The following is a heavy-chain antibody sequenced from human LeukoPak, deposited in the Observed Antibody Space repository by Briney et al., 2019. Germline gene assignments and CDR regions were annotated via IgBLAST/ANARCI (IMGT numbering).Heavy chain of an antibody. D-gene: IGHD2-2*02. CDR1: GFTLNDYY. J-gene: IGHJ4*02. CDR3: VRLLYGKGHYFES. V-gene: IGHV3-72*01. Sequence: GGSLRLSCAVSGFTLNDYYIDWVRQAPGKGLEWVGRSRDKANSYTTDYGASVKGRFTVSRDDAKNSVYLHMNSLKVEDAAVYYCVRLLYGKGHYFESWGQGTLVTVSS. CDR2: SRDKANSYTT.